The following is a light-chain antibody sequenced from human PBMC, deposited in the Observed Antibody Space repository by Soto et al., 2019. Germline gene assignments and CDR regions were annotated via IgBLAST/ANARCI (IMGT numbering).Light chain of an antibody. Sequence: DIQMTQSPSSVSASVGDRVTITCRASQDISSWLAWYQHKPGKAPSLLIYAASSLQSGVPSRFRGSGSGTDFALTIAGLESEDFATYDGQQANSFPRTFGGGTKVEIK. CDR2: AAS. V-gene: IGKV1D-12*01. CDR1: QDISSW. J-gene: IGKJ4*01. CDR3: QQANSFPRT.